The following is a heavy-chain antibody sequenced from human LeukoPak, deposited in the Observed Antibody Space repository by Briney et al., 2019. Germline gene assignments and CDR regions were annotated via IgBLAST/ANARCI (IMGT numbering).Heavy chain of an antibody. Sequence: ASVKVSCKASGYTFTSYDISWMRQAPGQGLEWMGWISAYNGNTNFAQNLQGRVTMTTDTSTSTAYMELRSLRSDDTAVYYCARGSTTGTTTDYWGQGTLVTVSS. CDR2: ISAYNGNT. CDR1: GYTFTSYD. V-gene: IGHV1-18*01. D-gene: IGHD1-1*01. CDR3: ARGSTTGTTTDY. J-gene: IGHJ4*02.